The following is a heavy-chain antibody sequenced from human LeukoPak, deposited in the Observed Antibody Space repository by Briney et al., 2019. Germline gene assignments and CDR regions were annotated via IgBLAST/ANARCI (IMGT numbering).Heavy chain of an antibody. V-gene: IGHV3-21*01. J-gene: IGHJ6*02. Sequence: GGSLRLSCAASGFTFSSYSMNWARQAPGKGLEWVSSISSSSSYIYYADSVKGRFTISRDNAKNSLYLQMNSLRAEDTAVYYCARDLVHYCSGGSCYSYYYGMDVWGQGTTVTVSS. D-gene: IGHD2-15*01. CDR1: GFTFSSYS. CDR3: ARDLVHYCSGGSCYSYYYGMDV. CDR2: ISSSSSYI.